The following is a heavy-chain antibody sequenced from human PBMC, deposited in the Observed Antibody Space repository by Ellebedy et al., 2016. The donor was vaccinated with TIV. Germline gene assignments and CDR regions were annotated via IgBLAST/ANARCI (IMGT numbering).Heavy chain of an antibody. CDR1: GFTFSSYA. CDR3: AKDRLPVGAFDI. CDR2: ISGSGGST. D-gene: IGHD1-26*01. V-gene: IGHV3-23*01. J-gene: IGHJ3*02. Sequence: GGSLRLSXAASGFTFSSYAMSWVRQAPGKGLEWVSAISGSGGSTYYADSVKGRFTISRDNSKNTLYLQMNSLRAEDTAVYYCAKDRLPVGAFDIWGQGTMVTVSS.